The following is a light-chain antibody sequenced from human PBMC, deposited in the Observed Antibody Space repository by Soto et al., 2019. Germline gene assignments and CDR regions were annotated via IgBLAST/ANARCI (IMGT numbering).Light chain of an antibody. V-gene: IGKV3-20*01. J-gene: IGKJ2*01. Sequence: VLTQSPDIVSMSRGERATISCRASQPIGGDYLAWYQQRPGQAPRLLMFGVSTRAAAISDRFSGAGSGTYFNLSINSLETEDVAVYYCQHYGSCYSFGQGTHVEI. CDR3: QHYGSCYS. CDR1: QPIGGDY. CDR2: GVS.